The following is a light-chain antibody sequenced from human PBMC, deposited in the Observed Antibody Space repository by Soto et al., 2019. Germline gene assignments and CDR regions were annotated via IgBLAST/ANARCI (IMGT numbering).Light chain of an antibody. Sequence: EIVMTQSPPTLSVSPGGRAALSCRASQSIRSNFAWYQQKPGQAPRLLIYGASTRPTGIPARFSGSGSGTEFTLTINSLQSEDFAVYYCQQYNNWPAITFGQGTRLEIK. V-gene: IGKV3D-15*01. J-gene: IGKJ5*01. CDR3: QQYNNWPAIT. CDR2: GAS. CDR1: QSIRSN.